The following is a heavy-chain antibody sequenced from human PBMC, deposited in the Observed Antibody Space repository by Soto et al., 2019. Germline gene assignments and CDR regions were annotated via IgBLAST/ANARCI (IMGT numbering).Heavy chain of an antibody. CDR3: VRGTCYHCWNNDY. CDR2: IPYDGDKI. V-gene: IGHV3-30-3*01. D-gene: IGHD3-22*01. CDR1: GFTFSNYA. Sequence: QVQLVESGGGVVQPGRSLRLSCAASGFTFSNYAMHWVRQAPGKGLEWMAVIPYDGDKIHYADSVKGRFTISRDNAKNTLYLQINRLRVEDTAVYYCVRGTCYHCWNNDYWGQGTQVTVSS. J-gene: IGHJ4*02.